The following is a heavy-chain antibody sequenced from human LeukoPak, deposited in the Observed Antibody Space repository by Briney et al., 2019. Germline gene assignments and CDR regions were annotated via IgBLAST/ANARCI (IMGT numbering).Heavy chain of an antibody. CDR1: GFTFSSYS. V-gene: IGHV3-21*01. CDR2: ISSSSSYI. Sequence: GGSLRLSCAASGFTFSSYSMNWVRQAPGKVLEWVSSISSSSSYIYYADSVKGRFTISRDNAKNSLYLQMNSLRARDTAVYYCARGGPTILTGHDYWGQGTLVTVSS. D-gene: IGHD3-9*01. CDR3: ARGGPTILTGHDY. J-gene: IGHJ4*02.